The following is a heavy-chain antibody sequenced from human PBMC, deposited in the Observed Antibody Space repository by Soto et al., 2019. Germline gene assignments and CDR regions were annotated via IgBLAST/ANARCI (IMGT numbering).Heavy chain of an antibody. CDR3: ARQYASGTYLAWFDP. CDR2: IYYSGST. V-gene: IGHV4-59*08. Sequence: SSETLSLTCTVSGGSISRYYWSWIRQPPGKELEWIGYIYYSGSTNYNPSLKSRVIISVDTSKNQFSLKLSSVTAADTAMYYCARQYASGTYLAWFDPWGQGTLVTVS. D-gene: IGHD3-10*01. CDR1: GGSISRYY. J-gene: IGHJ5*02.